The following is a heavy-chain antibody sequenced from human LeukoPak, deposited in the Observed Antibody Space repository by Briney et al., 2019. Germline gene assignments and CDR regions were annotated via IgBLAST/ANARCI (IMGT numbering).Heavy chain of an antibody. D-gene: IGHD2-2*01. J-gene: IGHJ4*02. CDR1: GFTFSSYA. CDR2: ISGSGGST. CDR3: ARDLKSRGLDY. V-gene: IGHV3-23*01. Sequence: GGSLRLSCAASGFTFSSYAMSWVRQAPGKGLEWVSAISGSGGSTYYADSVKGRFTISRDNAKNSLYLQMNSLRAEDTAVYYCARDLKSRGLDYWGQGTLVTVSS.